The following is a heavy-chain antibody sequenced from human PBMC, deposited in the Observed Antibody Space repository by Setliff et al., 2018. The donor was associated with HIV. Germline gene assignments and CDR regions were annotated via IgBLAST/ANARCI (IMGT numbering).Heavy chain of an antibody. CDR3: AREEDFWSYFDY. Sequence: PGGSLRLSCAASGLTFSSYSMNWVRQAPGKGLEWVSSISSSSRYIYYADSAKGRFTISRDNAKNSLYLQLNSLRSEDTAVYYCAREEDFWSYFDYWGQGSQVTVSS. V-gene: IGHV3-21*01. CDR1: GLTFSSYS. J-gene: IGHJ4*02. D-gene: IGHD3-3*01. CDR2: ISSSSRYI.